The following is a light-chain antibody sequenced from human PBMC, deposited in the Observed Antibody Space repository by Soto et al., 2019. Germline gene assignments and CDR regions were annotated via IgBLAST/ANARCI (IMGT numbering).Light chain of an antibody. CDR3: HQYNSWPPGT. Sequence: EIELPQSPAILSVSPGERATLSCRARQSISRSLAWYQQKPGQAPRLLISDASTRATGIPARFSGSGSGTEVTLTISSLQSEDFALYYCHQYNSWPPGTFGQGTKVDIK. J-gene: IGKJ2*01. V-gene: IGKV3-15*01. CDR1: QSISRS. CDR2: DAS.